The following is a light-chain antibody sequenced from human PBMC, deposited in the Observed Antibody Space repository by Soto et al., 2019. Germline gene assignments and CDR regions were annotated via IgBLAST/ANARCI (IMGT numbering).Light chain of an antibody. CDR2: EVS. Sequence: QSALTQPPSASGSPGQSVTISCTGTSSDVGGYNYVSWYQQHPGKAPKLMIYEVSKRPSGVPDRFSGSKSGNTASLTVSGLQAEDEADYYCSSYAGSNKVYVFGTGTKVTVL. V-gene: IGLV2-8*01. CDR1: SSDVGGYNY. J-gene: IGLJ1*01. CDR3: SSYAGSNKVYV.